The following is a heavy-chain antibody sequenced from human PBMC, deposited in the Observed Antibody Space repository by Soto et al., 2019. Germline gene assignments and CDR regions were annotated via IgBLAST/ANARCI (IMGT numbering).Heavy chain of an antibody. CDR1: GFTFSNNA. D-gene: IGHD1-26*01. CDR3: AIARVGASSLYX. CDR2: ISSDASEI. J-gene: IGHJ5*02. V-gene: IGHV3-30*02. Sequence: GGSLRLTCVGSGFTFSNNAMHWVRQAPGKGLEWVSFISSDASEIFYEHSVKGRFTISRDNPKNTLFLHMNSPRADDTAVYYCAIARVGASSLYXWGQGTLFTVSX.